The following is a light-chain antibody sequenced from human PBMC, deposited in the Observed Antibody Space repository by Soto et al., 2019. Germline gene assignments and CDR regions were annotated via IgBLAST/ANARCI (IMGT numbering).Light chain of an antibody. CDR3: AAWDDSLNGPV. J-gene: IGLJ2*01. Sequence: QSVLTQPPSASGTPGQRVTISCYGSSSNIGSTAVNWYQQLPGTAPKLIIHSHNQRPSGVPDRFSGSKSGTSASLAISGLQSEDEGDYYCAAWDDSLNGPVFGGGTKVTVL. CDR1: SSNIGSTA. V-gene: IGLV1-44*01. CDR2: SHN.